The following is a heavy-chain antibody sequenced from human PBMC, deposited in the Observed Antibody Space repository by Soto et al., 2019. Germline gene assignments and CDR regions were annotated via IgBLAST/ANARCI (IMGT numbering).Heavy chain of an antibody. Sequence: SETLSLTCTVSGGSISNGGFYWSWIRQPPGQGLEWIGYMYDTRSANYNPSLKSRVTMSVDTSKSQFSLELRSATAADTAVYYCAGETGGSYFDPWGQGALGTV. V-gene: IGHV4-61*08. J-gene: IGHJ5*02. D-gene: IGHD1-26*01. CDR1: GGSISNGGFY. CDR3: AGETGGSYFDP. CDR2: MYDTRSA.